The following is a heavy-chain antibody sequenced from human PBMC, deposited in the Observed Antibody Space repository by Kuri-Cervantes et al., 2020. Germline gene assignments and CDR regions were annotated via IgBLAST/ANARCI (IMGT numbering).Heavy chain of an antibody. CDR1: GFTFSSYA. CDR2: ISYGGSNK. CDR3: ARAITKNDAFDI. Sequence: LTCAASGFTFSSYAMHWVRQAPGKGLEWVAVISYGGSNKYYADSVKGRFTISRDNAKNSLYLQMNSLRAEDTAVYYCARAITKNDAFDIWGQGTMVTVSS. J-gene: IGHJ3*02. V-gene: IGHV3-30-3*01.